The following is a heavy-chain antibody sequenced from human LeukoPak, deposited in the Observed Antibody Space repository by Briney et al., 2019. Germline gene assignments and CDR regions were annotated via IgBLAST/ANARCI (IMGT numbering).Heavy chain of an antibody. Sequence: GGSLRLSCAASGFTFSSYAMHWVRQAPGKGLEYVSAISSNGGSTYYANSVKGRFIISRDNPKNTLYLQMGSLRAEDMAVYYCARGPAQGGVGRYAFDIWGQGTMVTVSS. J-gene: IGHJ3*02. D-gene: IGHD3-16*01. CDR3: ARGPAQGGVGRYAFDI. V-gene: IGHV3-64*01. CDR2: ISSNGGST. CDR1: GFTFSSYA.